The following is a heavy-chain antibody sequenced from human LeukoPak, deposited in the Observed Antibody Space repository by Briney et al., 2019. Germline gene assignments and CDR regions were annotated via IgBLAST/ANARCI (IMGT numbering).Heavy chain of an antibody. CDR2: ISYDGSNK. J-gene: IGHJ4*02. V-gene: IGHV3-30*04. CDR3: ARDGRGYGSGSYQGY. D-gene: IGHD3-10*01. Sequence: GRSLRLSCAASGFTFSSYAMHWVRQAPGKGLEWVAVISYDGSNKYYADSVKGRFTISRDNSKNTLYLQMNSLRAEDTAVYYCARDGRGYGSGSYQGYWGQGTLVTVSS. CDR1: GFTFSSYA.